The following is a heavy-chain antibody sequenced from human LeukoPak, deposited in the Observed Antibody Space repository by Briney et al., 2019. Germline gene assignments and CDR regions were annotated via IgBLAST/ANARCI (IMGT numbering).Heavy chain of an antibody. CDR1: GGSISSYY. J-gene: IGHJ4*02. D-gene: IGHD3-9*01. CDR2: IYYSGST. CDR3: ARTPIVTYYDILTKGPDYYFDY. Sequence: ASETLSLTCTVSGGSISSYYWSWIRQPPGKGLEWIGYIYYSGSTNYNPSLKSRVTISVDTSKNQFSLKLSSVTAADTAVYYCARTPIVTYYDILTKGPDYYFDYWGQGTLVTVSS. V-gene: IGHV4-59*01.